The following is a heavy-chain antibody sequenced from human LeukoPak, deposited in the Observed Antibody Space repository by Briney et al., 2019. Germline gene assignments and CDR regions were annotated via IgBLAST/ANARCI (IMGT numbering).Heavy chain of an antibody. CDR1: RFTFSQTV. V-gene: IGHV3-15*01. J-gene: IGHJ4*02. CDR2: IQRKTDGGAT. D-gene: IGHD5-12*01. CDR3: AKNAYDANIPDS. Sequence: GGSLRLSCAASRFTFSQTVMTWGRQAPGKGVEVVGEIQRKTDGGATHSAADIKGRFTISRNDSKSTLYLQMNSTKPDDTAGYLRAKNAYDANIPDSWGQRNLVTVSS.